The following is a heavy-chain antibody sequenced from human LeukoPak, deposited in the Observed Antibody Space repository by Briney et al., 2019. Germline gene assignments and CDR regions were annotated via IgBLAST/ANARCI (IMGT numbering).Heavy chain of an antibody. D-gene: IGHD3-22*01. CDR3: ANSVTFCYDSSYYFDY. CDR2: ISGSGSST. J-gene: IGHJ4*02. V-gene: IGHV3-23*01. Sequence: GGSLRLSCAASGFTFSSYAMSWVRQAPGKGLEWVSAISGSGSSTYYADSVKGRFTISRDNSKNTLYLQMNSLRAEDTAVYYCANSVTFCYDSSYYFDYWGQGTLVTVSS. CDR1: GFTFSSYA.